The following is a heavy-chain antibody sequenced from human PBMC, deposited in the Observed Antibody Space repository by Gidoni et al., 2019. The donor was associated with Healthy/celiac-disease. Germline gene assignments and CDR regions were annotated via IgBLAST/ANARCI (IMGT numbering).Heavy chain of an antibody. Sequence: QVQLQQWGAGLLKPSETLSLTCAVYGGSFSGYYWSWIRQPPGKGLEWIGEINHSGSTNYNPSLKSRVTISVDTSKNQFSLKLSSVTAADTAVYYCARGGHYYGSGTSPWRRYYYMDVWGKGTTVTVSS. J-gene: IGHJ6*03. CDR2: INHSGST. V-gene: IGHV4-34*01. D-gene: IGHD3-10*01. CDR1: GGSFSGYY. CDR3: ARGGHYYGSGTSPWRRYYYMDV.